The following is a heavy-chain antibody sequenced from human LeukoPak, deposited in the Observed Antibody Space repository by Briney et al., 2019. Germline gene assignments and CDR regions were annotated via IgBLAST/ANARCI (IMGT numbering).Heavy chain of an antibody. Sequence: SVKVSCKASGGTFSSYAISWVRQAPGQGLEWMGGIIPIFGTANYAQKFQGRVTIAADESTSTAYMELSSLRSEDTAVYYCARGRYSRIFYYYYMDVWGKGTTVTLSS. J-gene: IGHJ6*03. D-gene: IGHD6-13*01. CDR2: IIPIFGTA. V-gene: IGHV1-69*13. CDR3: ARGRYSRIFYYYYMDV. CDR1: GGTFSSYA.